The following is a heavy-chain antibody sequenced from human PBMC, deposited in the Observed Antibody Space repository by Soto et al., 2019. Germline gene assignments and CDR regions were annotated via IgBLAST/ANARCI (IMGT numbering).Heavy chain of an antibody. J-gene: IGHJ4*02. CDR2: INHSGST. CDR3: AGHCSGGSCYDY. D-gene: IGHD2-15*01. V-gene: IGHV4-34*01. Sequence: QVQLQQWGAGLLKPSETLSLTCAVYGGSFSGYYWSWIRQPPGKGLEWIGEINHSGSTNYNPSLKSRVPRSGDTSKNQFALKLSSVTAADTAVYYCAGHCSGGSCYDYWGQGTLVTVSS. CDR1: GGSFSGYY.